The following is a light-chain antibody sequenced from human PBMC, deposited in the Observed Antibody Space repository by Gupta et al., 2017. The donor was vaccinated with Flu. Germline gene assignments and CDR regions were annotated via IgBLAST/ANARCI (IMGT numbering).Light chain of an antibody. J-gene: IGKJ1*01. Sequence: TDFLFQSVGDRVTSSCRASQRISSYLNWYQQKPGEAAKLMIYVSSRLKSVVTSRFSGSGSGTEFTLTISRRQLEDFETYYCQQTDSPPWRFGQGTKVEIK. V-gene: IGKV1-39*01. CDR3: QQTDSPPWR. CDR2: VSS. CDR1: QRISSY.